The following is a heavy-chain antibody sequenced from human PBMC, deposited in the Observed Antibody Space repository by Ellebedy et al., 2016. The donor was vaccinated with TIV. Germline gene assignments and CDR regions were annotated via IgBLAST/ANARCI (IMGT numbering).Heavy chain of an antibody. J-gene: IGHJ4*02. CDR2: ISGSGGRT. D-gene: IGHD2-2*01. Sequence: GGSLRLXXAASGFTFSSYAMSWVRQAPGKGLEWVSGISGSGGRTHYADSVKGRFNISRDNSKNTLYLQVNSLRAEDTAVYYCARDTCFSTSCYSDYWGQGALVTVSS. CDR3: ARDTCFSTSCYSDY. CDR1: GFTFSSYA. V-gene: IGHV3-23*01.